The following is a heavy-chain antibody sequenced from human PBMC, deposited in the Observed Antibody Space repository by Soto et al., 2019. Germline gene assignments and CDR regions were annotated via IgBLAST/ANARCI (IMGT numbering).Heavy chain of an antibody. CDR3: ARGPFWARMDV. D-gene: IGHD3-16*01. V-gene: IGHV4-34*01. CDR2: INHSGST. Sequence: SETLSLTCAVYGGSFSGYYWSWIRQPPGKGLEWIGEINHSGSTNYNPSLKSRVTISVDTSKNQFSLKLSSVTAADTAVYYCARGPFWARMDVWGQGTTVTVSS. CDR1: GGSFSGYY. J-gene: IGHJ6*02.